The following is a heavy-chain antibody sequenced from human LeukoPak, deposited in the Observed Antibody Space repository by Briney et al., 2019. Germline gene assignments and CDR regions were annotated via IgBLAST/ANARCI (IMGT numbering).Heavy chain of an antibody. J-gene: IGHJ4*02. D-gene: IGHD2-2*02. CDR2: LIPIFGTA. V-gene: IGHV1-69*13. CDR1: GGTFSSYA. Sequence: SVNVSCKASGGTFSSYAISGVRGAPGPGLEWMGGLIPIFGTANYAQTLQGRVTITADESTSTAYMELSSLRSEDTAVYYCARGRCSSTSCYRAMYYFDYWGQGTLVTVSS. CDR3: ARGRCSSTSCYRAMYYFDY.